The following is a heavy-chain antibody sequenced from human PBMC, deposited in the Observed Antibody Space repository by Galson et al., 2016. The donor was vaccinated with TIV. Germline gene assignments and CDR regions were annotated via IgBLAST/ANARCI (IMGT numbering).Heavy chain of an antibody. CDR1: GFTFSRYA. CDR3: ARERGTIFGVVIIAMYYFDY. CDR2: ISLDGSNT. V-gene: IGHV3-30-3*01. Sequence: SLRLSCAASGFTFSRYAMHWVRQAPGKGLEWVAIISLDGSNTNYADSVRGRFTISRDNSKNTLYLQMNSLRSKDTAVYYCARERGTIFGVVIIAMYYFDYWGQGTLVTVSS. J-gene: IGHJ4*02. D-gene: IGHD3-3*01.